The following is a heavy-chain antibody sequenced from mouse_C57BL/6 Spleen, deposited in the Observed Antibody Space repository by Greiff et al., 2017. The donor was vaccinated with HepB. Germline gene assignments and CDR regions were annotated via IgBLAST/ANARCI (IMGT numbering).Heavy chain of an antibody. V-gene: IGHV1-39*01. J-gene: IGHJ1*03. Sequence: EVQLQQSGPELVKPGASVKISCKASGYSFTDYNMNWVKQSNGKSLEWIGVINPNYGTTSYNQKFKGKATLTVDQSSSTAYMQLNSLTSEDAAVYYCARGVTTVAYWYFDVWGTGTTVTVSS. CDR2: INPNYGTT. D-gene: IGHD1-1*01. CDR3: ARGVTTVAYWYFDV. CDR1: GYSFTDYN.